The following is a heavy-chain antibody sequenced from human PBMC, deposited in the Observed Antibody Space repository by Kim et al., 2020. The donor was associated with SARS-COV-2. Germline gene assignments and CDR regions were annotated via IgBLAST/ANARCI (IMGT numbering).Heavy chain of an antibody. CDR1: GGSISSSSYY. V-gene: IGHV4-39*07. D-gene: IGHD3-10*01. CDR2: IYYSGST. CDR3: ARDDAYYGSGKVDY. Sequence: SETLSLTCTVSGGSISSSSYYWGWIRQPPGKGLEWIGSIYYSGSTYYNPSLKSRVTISVDTSKNQFSLKLSSVTAADTAVYYCARDDAYYGSGKVDYWGQGTLVTVSS. J-gene: IGHJ4*02.